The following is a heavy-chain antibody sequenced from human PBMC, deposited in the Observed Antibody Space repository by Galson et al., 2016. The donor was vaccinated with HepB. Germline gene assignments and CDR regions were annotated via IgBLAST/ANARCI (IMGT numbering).Heavy chain of an antibody. CDR3: ARDRGSGSLDYGVDV. V-gene: IGHV3-23*01. D-gene: IGHD6-25*01. CDR1: GFTFSTYA. Sequence: SLRLSCAASGFTFSTYAMNWVRQAPGKGLEWVSTISDSGGSTYYADSVKGRFTISRDNSKSTLYLQLRSLRAEDTALYYCARDRGSGSLDYGVDVWGQGTTVIVS. J-gene: IGHJ6*02. CDR2: ISDSGGST.